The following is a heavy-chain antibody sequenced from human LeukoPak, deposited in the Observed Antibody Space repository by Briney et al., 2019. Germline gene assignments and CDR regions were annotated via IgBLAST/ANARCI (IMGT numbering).Heavy chain of an antibody. D-gene: IGHD1-26*01. Sequence: PAGSLRLSCAASGFTVSSNYMSWVRQAPGKGLEWVGRIKSKTDGGTTDYAAPVKSRFSISRDDSKNTLSLQMNSLKSEDTAVYYCQGGRFWGQGTLVTVSS. CDR1: GFTVSSNY. CDR3: QGGRF. CDR2: IKSKTDGGTT. V-gene: IGHV3-15*01. J-gene: IGHJ4*02.